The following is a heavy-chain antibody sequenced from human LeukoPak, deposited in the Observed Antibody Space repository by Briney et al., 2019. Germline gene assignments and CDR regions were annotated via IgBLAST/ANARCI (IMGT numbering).Heavy chain of an antibody. Sequence: SETLSLTCTVSGGSISSSSYYWGWVRQPPGKGLEWIGRIYYSGSTYYNPSLKSRVTISVDTSKNQFSLKLSSVTAADTAVYYCARVVAARRAGWFYYYYYMDVWGKGTTVTVSS. D-gene: IGHD6-6*01. CDR3: ARVVAARRAGWFYYYYYMDV. CDR2: IYYSGST. J-gene: IGHJ6*03. CDR1: GGSISSSSYY. V-gene: IGHV4-39*07.